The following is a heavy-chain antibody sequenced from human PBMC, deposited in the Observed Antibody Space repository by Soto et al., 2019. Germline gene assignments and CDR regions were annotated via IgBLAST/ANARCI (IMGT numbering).Heavy chain of an antibody. CDR3: TGDVGDRTYV. CDR2: INNSGNT. CDR1: GVSISSDNW. J-gene: IGHJ6*02. D-gene: IGHD4-17*01. V-gene: IGHV4-4*02. Sequence: QVQLQESGPGLVKPSGTLSLTCAVSGVSISSDNWWSWVRQSPTKGLEWIAEINNSGNTNYNPSLQLRVPMSLDKSRNHFSLNLTSVTAPDTAVYFCTGDVGDRTYVWGRGTAVTVSS.